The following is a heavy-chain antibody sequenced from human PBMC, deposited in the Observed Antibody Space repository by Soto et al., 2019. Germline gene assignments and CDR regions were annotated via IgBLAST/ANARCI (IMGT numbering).Heavy chain of an antibody. J-gene: IGHJ4*02. CDR2: ISGSGGST. CDR3: AKWTCSGGSCYFDY. CDR1: GLTFRTYA. D-gene: IGHD2-15*01. Sequence: EVQLLESGGGLVQPGGSLRLSCAAPGLTFRTYAMTWVRQAPGTGLEWVSIISGSGGSTYYADSVKGRFTVSRDNSKNTLYVQMTSLRAEDTAVYYCAKWTCSGGSCYFDYWGQGTLVTVSS. V-gene: IGHV3-23*01.